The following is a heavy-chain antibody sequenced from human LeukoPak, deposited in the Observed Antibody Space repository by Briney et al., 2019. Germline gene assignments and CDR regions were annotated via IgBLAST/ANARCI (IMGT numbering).Heavy chain of an antibody. D-gene: IGHD5-18*01. V-gene: IGHV3-23*01. CDR1: GFPFSSRA. CDR2: ISGSGGST. Sequence: GGSLRLSCAASGFPFSSRAMSWVRQAPGKGLEWVSTISGSGGSTYYADSVKGRFTISRDNSQNTLYLQMNSLRAEDTAVYYCAKDGGYSYGSDFDYWGQGTLVTVSS. CDR3: AKDGGYSYGSDFDY. J-gene: IGHJ4*02.